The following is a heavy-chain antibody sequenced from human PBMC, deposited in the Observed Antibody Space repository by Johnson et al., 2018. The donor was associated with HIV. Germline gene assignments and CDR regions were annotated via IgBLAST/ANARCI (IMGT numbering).Heavy chain of an antibody. V-gene: IGHV3-13*01. Sequence: VQLVESGGGVVQPGRSLRLSCAASGFTFSSYDMHWVRQATGTGLEWVSAIGTAGDTYYPGSVKGRFTISRDNSKNTLYLQMNSLRAEDTAVYYCAKDHPVVAERTGAFDIWGQGTMVTVSS. D-gene: IGHD2-15*01. CDR2: IGTAGDT. CDR3: AKDHPVVAERTGAFDI. CDR1: GFTFSSYD. J-gene: IGHJ3*02.